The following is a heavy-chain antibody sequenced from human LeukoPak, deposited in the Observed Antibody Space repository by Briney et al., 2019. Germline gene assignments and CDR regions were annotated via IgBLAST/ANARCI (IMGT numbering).Heavy chain of an antibody. J-gene: IGHJ3*02. CDR2: IYTSGST. Sequence: PSETLSLTCTVSGGSISSYYWSWIRQPAGKGLEWIGRIYTSGSTNYNPALKSRGTMSVDTSQIQFPLKLSSVTAADTDVYYCARLGPTIFGVVRDANAFDIWGRGTMVTASS. D-gene: IGHD3-3*01. V-gene: IGHV4-4*07. CDR1: GGSISSYY. CDR3: ARLGPTIFGVVRDANAFDI.